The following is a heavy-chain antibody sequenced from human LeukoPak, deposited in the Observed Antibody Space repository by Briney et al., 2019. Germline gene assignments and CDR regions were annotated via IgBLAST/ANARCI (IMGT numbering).Heavy chain of an antibody. D-gene: IGHD2-21*02. CDR2: IYHSGNT. V-gene: IGHV4-59*08. Sequence: SETLSLTCTVSGDSISSYYWSWIRQPPGKGLEWIGYIYHSGNTNSNPSLKSRVTISVDTTKNQFSLKLSSVTAADTAVYYCARSIIAVVAAGALDIWGQGTMVTVSS. J-gene: IGHJ3*02. CDR3: ARSIIAVVAAGALDI. CDR1: GDSISSYY.